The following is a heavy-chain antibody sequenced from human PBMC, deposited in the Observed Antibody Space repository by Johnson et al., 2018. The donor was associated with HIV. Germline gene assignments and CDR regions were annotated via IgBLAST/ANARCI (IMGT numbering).Heavy chain of an antibody. V-gene: IGHV3-23*04. J-gene: IGHJ3*02. D-gene: IGHD7-27*01. CDR2: ISGSGGST. Sequence: VQLVESGGGLAKPAWSPRLSCAASGFTFSSYWMSWVRQAPGKGLEWVSAISGSGGSTYYADSVKGRFTISRDNSKNTLYLQMNSLRAEDTAVYYCAKAVTGEGAFDIWGQGTMVTVSS. CDR1: GFTFSSYW. CDR3: AKAVTGEGAFDI.